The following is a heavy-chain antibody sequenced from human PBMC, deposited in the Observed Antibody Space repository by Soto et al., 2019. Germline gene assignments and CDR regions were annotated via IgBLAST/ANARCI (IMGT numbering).Heavy chain of an antibody. D-gene: IGHD3-3*01. V-gene: IGHV1-18*01. CDR2: VSPHNDNT. CDR3: AKEGLSRYDDWSGYYTHFDY. CDR1: GYTFTNYG. J-gene: IGHJ4*02. Sequence: QVQLVQSGGEVKKPGASVKVSCKASGYTFTNYGIAWVRQAPGHGLEWMGWVSPHNDNTNYGQRVQGRVTLTTDTSTSTTYMELRSLRSDDTAVYYCAKEGLSRYDDWSGYYTHFDYWGQGTLVTVSS.